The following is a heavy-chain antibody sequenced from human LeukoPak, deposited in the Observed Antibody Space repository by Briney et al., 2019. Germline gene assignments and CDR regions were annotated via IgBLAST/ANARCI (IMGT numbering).Heavy chain of an antibody. CDR2: IIPIFGTA. CDR3: ARPREDGYNLEYFDY. D-gene: IGHD5-24*01. CDR1: GGTFSSYA. Sequence: SVKVSCKASGGTFSSYAISWVRQAPGQGLEWMGGIIPIFGTANYAQKFQGRVTITADESTSTAYMELNSLRSEDTAVYYCARPREDGYNLEYFDYWGQGTLVTVSS. J-gene: IGHJ4*02. V-gene: IGHV1-69*13.